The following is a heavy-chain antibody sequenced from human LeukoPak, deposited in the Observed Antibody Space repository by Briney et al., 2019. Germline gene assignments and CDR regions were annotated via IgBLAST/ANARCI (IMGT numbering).Heavy chain of an antibody. CDR3: AKAEDILTQGDY. CDR1: GFTFSSYG. Sequence: GGSLRLSCAASGFTFSSYGMHWVRQAPGKGLEWVAVISYDGSNKYYADSVKGRFTISRDNSENTLYLQMNSLRAEDTAVYYCAKAEDILTQGDYWGQGTLVTVSS. CDR2: ISYDGSNK. V-gene: IGHV3-30*18. J-gene: IGHJ4*02. D-gene: IGHD3-9*01.